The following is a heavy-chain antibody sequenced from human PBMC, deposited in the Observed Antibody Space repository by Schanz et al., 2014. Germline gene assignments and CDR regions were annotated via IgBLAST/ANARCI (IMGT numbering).Heavy chain of an antibody. J-gene: IGHJ5*02. D-gene: IGHD3-9*01. CDR2: INTGSGDT. V-gene: IGHV1-3*04. Sequence: QVHLVQSGAEVKRPGASVKVSCKASEYSFTSYSMHWVRQAPGQRLEWMGWINTGSGDTKYSQNFQGRVTITRDTSASTADMELSSLRSEDTAVYCCAKAEYDILTDSYSRLDPWGQGTLVTVSA. CDR3: AKAEYDILTDSYSRLDP. CDR1: EYSFTSYS.